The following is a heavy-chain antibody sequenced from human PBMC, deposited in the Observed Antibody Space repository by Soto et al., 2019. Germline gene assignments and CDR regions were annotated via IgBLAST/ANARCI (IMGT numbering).Heavy chain of an antibody. CDR2: TNAANGDT. CDR1: GYTFTSYG. J-gene: IGHJ5*02. Sequence: VASVKVSCKASGYTFTSYGTHWVRQAPGQRLEWMGWTNAANGDTKYSPKFQGRVTITRDTSASTAYMELSSLRSEDTAVYYCVRRHVSATGIDWFDPWGQGTLVTVSS. V-gene: IGHV1-3*01. CDR3: VRRHVSATGIDWFDP. D-gene: IGHD6-13*01.